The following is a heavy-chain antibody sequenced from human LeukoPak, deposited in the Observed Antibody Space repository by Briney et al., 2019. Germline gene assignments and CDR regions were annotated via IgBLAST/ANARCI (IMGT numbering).Heavy chain of an antibody. J-gene: IGHJ4*02. V-gene: IGHV3-33*01. D-gene: IGHD3-10*01. CDR3: ARGLNYYGSGSPDY. Sequence: PGGSLRLSCAASGFTFSDFGMHWVRQAPGRGLEWVAVLWHDGDNEYYAVSVKGRFTISRDNSKNTLYLQMNSLRAEDTAVYYCARGLNYYGSGSPDYWGQGTLVTVSS. CDR2: LWHDGDNE. CDR1: GFTFSDFG.